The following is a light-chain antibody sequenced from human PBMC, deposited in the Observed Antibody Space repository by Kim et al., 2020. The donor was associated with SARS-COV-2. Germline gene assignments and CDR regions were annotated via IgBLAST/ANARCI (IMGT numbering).Light chain of an antibody. V-gene: IGLV3-19*01. J-gene: IGLJ2*01. CDR2: GKN. CDR1: SLRTYY. Sequence: SSELTQDPAVSVALGQTVRITCQGDSLRTYYASWYQQKPGQAPVFVIYGKNNRPSGIPDRFSGSSSVNTASLTITGAQAEDEADYYCNSRDSSGNHVVFG. CDR3: NSRDSSGNHVV.